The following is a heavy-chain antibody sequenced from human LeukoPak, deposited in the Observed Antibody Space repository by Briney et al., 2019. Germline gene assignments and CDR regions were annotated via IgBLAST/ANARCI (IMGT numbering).Heavy chain of an antibody. CDR2: ISYDGSNK. Sequence: PGGSLRLSCAASGFTFSSYAMHWVRQAPGKGLEWVAVISYDGSNKYYADSVKGRFTISRDNSKNTLYLLMNSLRAEDTAVYYCATVSWQYHNNGYLADYWGQGTLVTVSS. V-gene: IGHV3-30*04. J-gene: IGHJ4*02. D-gene: IGHD5-18*01. CDR1: GFTFSSYA. CDR3: ATVSWQYHNNGYLADY.